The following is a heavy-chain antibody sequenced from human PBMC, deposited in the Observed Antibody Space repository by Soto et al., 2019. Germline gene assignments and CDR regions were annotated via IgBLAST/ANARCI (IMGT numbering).Heavy chain of an antibody. V-gene: IGHV1-69*13. CDR3: ARDRYSSSWYYFDY. Sequence: VKVSCKVSGGTFNSYAISWLRQAPGQGLEWMGGIIPIFGTANYAQKFQGRVTFTADESTSTAYMELSSLRSEDTAMYYCARDRYSSSWYYFDYWGQGTLVTVSS. D-gene: IGHD6-13*01. J-gene: IGHJ4*02. CDR2: IIPIFGTA. CDR1: GGTFNSYA.